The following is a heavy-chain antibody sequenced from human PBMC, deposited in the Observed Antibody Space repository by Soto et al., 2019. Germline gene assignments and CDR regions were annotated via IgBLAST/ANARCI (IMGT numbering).Heavy chain of an antibody. CDR2: VYYSGTT. CDR1: GGSVSDKTYY. V-gene: IGHV4-61*01. J-gene: IGHJ4*02. CDR3: ARTTAVPNTPRWRYFFAF. D-gene: IGHD4-17*01. Sequence: TSETLSLTCSVSGGSVSDKTYYWSWIRQPPGKRLEWIGYVYYSGTTNYNPSLKSRVTISVDLSKNRFSLRLSSVTTADTALYYCARTTAVPNTPRWRYFFAFWGQGTLVPVSS.